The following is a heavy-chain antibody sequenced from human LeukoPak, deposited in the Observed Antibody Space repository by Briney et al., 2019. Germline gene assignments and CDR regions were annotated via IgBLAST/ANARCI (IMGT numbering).Heavy chain of an antibody. CDR3: ARDNAVRYFDY. J-gene: IGHJ4*02. CDR1: GYTFTSYY. CDR2: INPSGGST. D-gene: IGHD3-10*01. Sequence: ASVKVSCKASGYTFTSYYMHWARQAPGQGLEWMGIINPSGGSTSYAQKFQGRVTMTRDTSTSTVYMELSSLRSEDTAVYYCARDNAVRYFDYWGQGTLVTVSS. V-gene: IGHV1-46*01.